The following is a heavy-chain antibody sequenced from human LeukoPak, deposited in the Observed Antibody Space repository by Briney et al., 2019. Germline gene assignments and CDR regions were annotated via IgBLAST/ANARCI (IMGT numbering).Heavy chain of an antibody. CDR3: ARSIRASSSSCNDY. Sequence: GGSLRLSCAASGFTFSSCWMTWVRQAPGKGLEWVANIKEDGSEMHHVDSVKGRFTISRDNAKNSLYLQMNSLGVEDTAVYYCARSIRASSSSCNDYWGQGILVTVSS. CDR1: GFTFSSCW. D-gene: IGHD6-13*01. V-gene: IGHV3-7*05. CDR2: IKEDGSEM. J-gene: IGHJ4*02.